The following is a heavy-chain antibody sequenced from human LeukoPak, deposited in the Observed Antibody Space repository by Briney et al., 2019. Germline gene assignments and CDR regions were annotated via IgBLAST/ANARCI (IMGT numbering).Heavy chain of an antibody. Sequence: SETLSLTCTVSGGSISSYYWSWIRQPAGKGLEWIGRIYTSGSTNYNPSLKSRVTMSVDTSKNQFSLKLSSVTAADTAVYYCARAAKKYCSSTSRPPLRGYYFDYWGQGTLVTVSS. D-gene: IGHD2-2*01. CDR2: IYTSGST. V-gene: IGHV4-4*07. CDR3: ARAAKKYCSSTSRPPLRGYYFDY. CDR1: GGSISSYY. J-gene: IGHJ4*02.